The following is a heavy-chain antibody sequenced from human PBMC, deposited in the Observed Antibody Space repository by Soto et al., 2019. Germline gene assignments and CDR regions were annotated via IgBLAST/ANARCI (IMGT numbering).Heavy chain of an antibody. V-gene: IGHV1-18*04. CDR2: LSGYNGNT. D-gene: IGHD4-17*01. CDR3: ARGSYDYGDYDPSVENFDH. Sequence: QAQLVQSGSEVKKPGASVKVSCKTSGYSFTSYGISWVRQAPGQGLEWMGWLSGYNGNTNYAQKLQGRVTLTTDTSATTAYMELRSLRSDDTAVYYCARGSYDYGDYDPSVENFDHWGQGTLVTVSS. J-gene: IGHJ4*02. CDR1: GYSFTSYG.